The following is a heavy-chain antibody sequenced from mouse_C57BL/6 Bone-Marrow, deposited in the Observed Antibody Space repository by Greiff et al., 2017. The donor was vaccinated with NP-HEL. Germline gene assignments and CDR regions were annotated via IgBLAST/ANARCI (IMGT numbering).Heavy chain of an antibody. CDR3: ARPIYYDYDDAMDY. CDR2: IYPGSGST. V-gene: IGHV1-55*01. D-gene: IGHD2-4*01. CDR1: GYTFTSYW. J-gene: IGHJ4*01. Sequence: QVQLKQPGAELVKPGASVKMSCKASGYTFTSYWITWVKQRPGQGLEWIGDIYPGSGSTNYNEKFKSKATLTVDTSSSTAYMQLSSLTSEDSAVYYCARPIYYDYDDAMDYWGQGTSVTVSS.